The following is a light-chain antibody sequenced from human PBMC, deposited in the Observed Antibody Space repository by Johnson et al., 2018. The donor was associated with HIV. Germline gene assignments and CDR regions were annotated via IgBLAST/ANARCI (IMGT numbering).Light chain of an antibody. CDR1: SSNIGNNY. J-gene: IGLJ1*01. V-gene: IGLV1-51*02. CDR2: ENN. CDR3: GTWDSRLSAYV. Sequence: QSVLTQPPSVSAAPGQKVTISCSGSSSNIGNNYVSWYQQLPGTAPKLLIYENNKRPSGIPERFSGSSSVTSATLGITGLQTGDAADYYCGTWDSRLSAYVFGSGTKVTVL.